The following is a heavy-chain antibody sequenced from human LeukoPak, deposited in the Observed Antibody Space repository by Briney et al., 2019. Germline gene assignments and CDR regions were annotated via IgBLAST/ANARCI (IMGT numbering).Heavy chain of an antibody. CDR2: IKSKGDDETA. CDR3: TTDLGITMIRGVIVN. J-gene: IGHJ4*02. D-gene: IGHD3-10*01. V-gene: IGHV3-15*01. Sequence: GGSPRLPCAASGFGFNNAWMSWVRQAPGKGLEWVGRIKSKGDDETADYAAPLKGRFTMSRDDAKATVYLQINSLITEHTAMYYCTTDLGITMIRGVIVNWGQGTLVTVSS. CDR1: GFGFNNAW.